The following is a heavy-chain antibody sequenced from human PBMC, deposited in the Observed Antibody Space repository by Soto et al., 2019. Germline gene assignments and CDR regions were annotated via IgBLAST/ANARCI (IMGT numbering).Heavy chain of an antibody. Sequence: PSETLSLTCTVSGGSISGYYWSWIRQPPGKGLEWIGEINHSGSTNYNPSLKSRVTISVDTSKNQFSLKLSSVTAADTAVYYCAVRQPYYYDSSGRLIDYWGQGTLVTVSS. D-gene: IGHD3-22*01. J-gene: IGHJ4*02. CDR3: AVRQPYYYDSSGRLIDY. CDR2: INHSGST. V-gene: IGHV4-34*01. CDR1: GGSISGYY.